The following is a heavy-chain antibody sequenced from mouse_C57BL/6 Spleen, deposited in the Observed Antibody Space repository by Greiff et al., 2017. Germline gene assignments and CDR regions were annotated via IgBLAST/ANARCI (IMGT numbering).Heavy chain of an antibody. Sequence: EVKLMESEGGLVQPGSSMKLSCTASGFTFSDYYMAWVRQVPEKGLEWVANINYDGSSTYYLDSLKSRFIISRDNAKNILYLQMSSLKSEDTATYYCARGDYGSSSCDDWGQGTTLTVSS. V-gene: IGHV5-16*01. CDR1: GFTFSDYY. D-gene: IGHD1-1*01. CDR3: ARGDYGSSSCDD. CDR2: INYDGSST. J-gene: IGHJ2*01.